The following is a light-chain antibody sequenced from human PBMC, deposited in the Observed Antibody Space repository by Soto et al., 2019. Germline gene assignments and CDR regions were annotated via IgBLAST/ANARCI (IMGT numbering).Light chain of an antibody. CDR3: TSYTSTSTQV. V-gene: IGLV2-14*01. J-gene: IGLJ1*01. CDR2: EVS. Sequence: QSVLTQPASVSGSPGQSITISCTGTSSDVGRYNYVSWYQQHPGKVPKLLISEVSNRPSGVSNRFSGSKSGTTASLTISGLQAEDEADYFCTSYTSTSTQVFGTGTKLTVL. CDR1: SSDVGRYNY.